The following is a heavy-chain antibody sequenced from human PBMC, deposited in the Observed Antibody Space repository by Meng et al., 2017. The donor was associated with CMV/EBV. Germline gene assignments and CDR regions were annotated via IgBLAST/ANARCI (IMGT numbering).Heavy chain of an antibody. CDR1: GYTFTSYG. CDR3: ARDPLFGGGGRFDL. D-gene: IGHD3-10*01. Sequence: VQLGQSGAEGKKPGASVKVSCKASGYTFTSYGSSWVRQASGQGLEWMGWISAYKGNTNYAQKLQGRVTMTTDTSTSTVYMELRSLRSDDTAVYYCARDPLFGGGGRFDLWGRGTLVTVSS. V-gene: IGHV1-18*01. J-gene: IGHJ2*01. CDR2: ISAYKGNT.